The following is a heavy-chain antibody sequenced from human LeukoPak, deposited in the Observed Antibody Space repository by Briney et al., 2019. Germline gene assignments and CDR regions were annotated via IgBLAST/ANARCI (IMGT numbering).Heavy chain of an antibody. Sequence: GGSRRLSCPASGFTFRNYWMHWVRQAPGKGLVWVSRINIDGSTRYADSVEGRFTISRDNAKNTLYLQMNSLRAEDTAVYYCARAGGSGWFDPWGQGTLVTVSS. CDR3: ARAGGSGWFDP. CDR1: GFTFRNYW. V-gene: IGHV3-74*01. J-gene: IGHJ5*02. D-gene: IGHD3-10*01. CDR2: INIDGST.